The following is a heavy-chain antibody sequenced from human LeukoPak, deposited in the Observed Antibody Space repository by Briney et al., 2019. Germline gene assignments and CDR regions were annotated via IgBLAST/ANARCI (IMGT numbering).Heavy chain of an antibody. J-gene: IGHJ4*02. CDR3: AKRGVVIRVILVGFHKEAYYFDS. CDR1: GITLSYDG. Sequence: GGSLRLSCAVSGITLSYDGMSWLRQPPGKGLEWVAGISDRGGKTNYADSVKGRFTISRDNPKNTLYLQMNSLRAEDTAVYFCAKRGVVIRVILVGFHKEAYYFDSWGQGALVTVSS. V-gene: IGHV3-23*01. CDR2: ISDRGGKT. D-gene: IGHD3-22*01.